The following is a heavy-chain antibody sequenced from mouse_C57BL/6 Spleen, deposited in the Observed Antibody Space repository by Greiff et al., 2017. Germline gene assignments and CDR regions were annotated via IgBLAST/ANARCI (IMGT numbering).Heavy chain of an antibody. J-gene: IGHJ4*01. CDR1: GYTFTSYW. Sequence: QVQLQQPGAELVMPGASVKLSCKASGYTFTSYWMHWVKQRPGQGLEWIGEIDPSDSYTNYNQKFKGKSTLTVDKSSSTSYMQLSSLTSVDSAVYDCAITEDSSGYEAMDYWGQGTSVTVSS. V-gene: IGHV1-69*01. CDR2: IDPSDSYT. D-gene: IGHD3-2*02. CDR3: AITEDSSGYEAMDY.